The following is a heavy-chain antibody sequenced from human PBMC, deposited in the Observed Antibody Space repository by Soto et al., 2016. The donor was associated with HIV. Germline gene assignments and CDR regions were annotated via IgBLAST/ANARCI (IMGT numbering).Heavy chain of an antibody. Sequence: QVQLVQSGAEVKKPGSSVKISCQASGGTLRNYGLNWVRQAPGQGLEWMGGFIPVFGTRNNAQRFQGRITITADGSTGTGYMELSSLTSDDTAIYYCARVGYCSLTGCLSGGLDVWGQGTTVIVSS. CDR1: GGTLRNYG. V-gene: IGHV1-69*13. J-gene: IGHJ6*02. D-gene: IGHD2-2*01. CDR3: ARVGYCSLTGCLSGGLDV. CDR2: FIPVFGTR.